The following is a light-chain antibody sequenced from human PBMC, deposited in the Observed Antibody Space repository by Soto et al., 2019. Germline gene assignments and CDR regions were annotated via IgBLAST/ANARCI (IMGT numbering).Light chain of an antibody. CDR1: QTISSF. CDR2: AAS. V-gene: IGKV1-39*01. J-gene: IGKJ3*01. CDR3: QQSYNAPFT. Sequence: DIQMTQSPSSLSASVGDRVTMTCRASQTISSFLNWYQQKPGTAPKLLIYAASTLESGVPSRFRGSRSRTDFTLTISSLQPEDFATYYCQQSYNAPFTFGPGTKVDIK.